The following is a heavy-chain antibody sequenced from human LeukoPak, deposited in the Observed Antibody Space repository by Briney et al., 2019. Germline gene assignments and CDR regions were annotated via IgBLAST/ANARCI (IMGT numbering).Heavy chain of an antibody. CDR2: INWSGGST. CDR3: ARAPITSPFYFDY. CDR1: GFTVNSHY. V-gene: IGHV3-20*04. Sequence: GGSLRLSCTASGFTVNSHYMSWVRQVPGKGLEWVSGINWSGGSTGYADPLRGRFTISRDNAKNSLYLQMDSLRAEDTALYYCARAPITSPFYFDYWGQGTLVTVSS. D-gene: IGHD2-2*01. J-gene: IGHJ4*02.